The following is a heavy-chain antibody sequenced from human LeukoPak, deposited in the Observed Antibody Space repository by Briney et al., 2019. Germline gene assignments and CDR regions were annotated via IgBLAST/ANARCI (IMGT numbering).Heavy chain of an antibody. V-gene: IGHV3-66*01. CDR1: GFTFSSYS. J-gene: IGHJ3*02. D-gene: IGHD3-22*01. CDR3: AREGLDGSGYRLNALDI. CDR2: IYSGGGT. Sequence: GGSLRLSCAASGFTFSSYSMNWVRQAPGKGLEWMSVIYSGGGTKYSESVKGRCLISRDNSKNTLYLQMNSLRAEDTAVYSCAREGLDGSGYRLNALDIWGQGTLVTVSS.